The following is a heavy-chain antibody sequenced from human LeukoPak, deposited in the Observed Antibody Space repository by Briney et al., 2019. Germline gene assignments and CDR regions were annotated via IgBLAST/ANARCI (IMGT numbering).Heavy chain of an antibody. D-gene: IGHD3-22*01. V-gene: IGHV3-48*04. CDR3: ARVWSSGYTKDY. Sequence: GGSLRPSCAASGFTFSSYSIDWVRQAPGKGLEWLSYISSSSSTIYFADSVKGRFTISRDNAKNSAYLHMNSLRAEDTAVYYCARVWSSGYTKDYWGQGTLVTVS. CDR2: ISSSSSTI. CDR1: GFTFSSYS. J-gene: IGHJ4*02.